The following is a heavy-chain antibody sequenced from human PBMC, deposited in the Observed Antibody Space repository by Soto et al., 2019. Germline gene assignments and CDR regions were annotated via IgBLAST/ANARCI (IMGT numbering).Heavy chain of an antibody. CDR2: IYHTGRT. Sequence: QVQLQESGPSLVKPSGTLSLTCVITNTSISSSNWWSWVRQAPGKGLEWIGEIYHTGRTNYAPSLEYRVTMSIAKSNNRFSLRLTSLTAADTAVYYCVRDEAHYDILTGSSLGRAFDIWGQGTMVTVSS. J-gene: IGHJ3*02. V-gene: IGHV4-4*02. D-gene: IGHD3-9*01. CDR3: VRDEAHYDILTGSSLGRAFDI. CDR1: NTSISSSNW.